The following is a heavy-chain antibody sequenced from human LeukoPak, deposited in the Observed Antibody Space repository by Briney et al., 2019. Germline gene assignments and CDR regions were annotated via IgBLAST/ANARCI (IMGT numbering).Heavy chain of an antibody. D-gene: IGHD3-3*01. CDR1: SFTFSSYS. CDR2: ISSSSSYI. V-gene: IGHV3-21*01. Sequence: PGGSLRLSCAASSFTFSSYSMNWLPQAPGKGLEWVSSISSSSSYIYYADSVKGRFTISRDNDKISLYLQMNSLRAEDTAVYYCAGFSTIFGVPFDYWGQGTLVTVSS. CDR3: AGFSTIFGVPFDY. J-gene: IGHJ4*02.